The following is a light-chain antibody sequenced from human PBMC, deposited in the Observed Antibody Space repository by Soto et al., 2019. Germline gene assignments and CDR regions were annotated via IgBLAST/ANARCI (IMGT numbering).Light chain of an antibody. CDR2: NAA. CDR1: QSISSS. J-gene: IGKJ1*01. V-gene: IGKV3-11*01. Sequence: EIVLTQSPVTLSLSPGERATLSCRASQSISSSLAWYQQKPGQAPRLLIYNAANRATGIPARFSGSGSGTYFPLTISSLEPEDFAVYYCQQRSNWPRTFGQGTKVEIK. CDR3: QQRSNWPRT.